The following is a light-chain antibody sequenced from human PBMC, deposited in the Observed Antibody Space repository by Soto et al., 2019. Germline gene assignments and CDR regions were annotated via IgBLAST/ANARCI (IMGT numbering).Light chain of an antibody. V-gene: IGLV2-8*01. CDR3: SSYAGSKTLV. Sequence: SVLTQPPSASGSPGQSVTISCTGTSSDVGGYNYVSWYQQHPGKAPKLMIYEVTKRPSGVPDRFSGSKSGNTASLTVSGLQADDESDYYCSSYAGSKTLVFGGGTKLTVL. CDR1: SSDVGGYNY. J-gene: IGLJ3*02. CDR2: EVT.